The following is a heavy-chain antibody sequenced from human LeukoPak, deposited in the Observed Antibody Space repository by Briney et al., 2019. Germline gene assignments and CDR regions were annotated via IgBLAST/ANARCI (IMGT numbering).Heavy chain of an antibody. J-gene: IGHJ4*02. CDR1: GYTFTSYD. CDR2: MNPNSGNT. Sequence: ASVKVSCKASGYTFTSYDINWVRQATGQGLEWMGWMNPNSGNTGYAQKFQGRVTMTRNTSISTAYMELSSLRSEDTAVYYCARGISYYYDSSGYLGRWGQGTLVTVSS. D-gene: IGHD3-22*01. CDR3: ARGISYYYDSSGYLGR. V-gene: IGHV1-8*01.